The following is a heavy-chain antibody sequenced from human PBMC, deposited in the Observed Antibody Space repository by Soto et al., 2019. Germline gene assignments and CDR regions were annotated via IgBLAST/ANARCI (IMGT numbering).Heavy chain of an antibody. CDR2: IYHSGST. J-gene: IGHJ5*02. CDR1: GGSISSGGYS. Sequence: PSETLSLTCAVSGGSISSGGYSWGWIRQPPGKGLEWIGYIYHSGSTYYNPSLKSRVTISVDRSKNQFSLKLSSVTAADTAVYYCARWWMSAPRFDPWGQGTLVTVSS. CDR3: ARWWMSAPRFDP. V-gene: IGHV4-30-2*01. D-gene: IGHD2-8*01.